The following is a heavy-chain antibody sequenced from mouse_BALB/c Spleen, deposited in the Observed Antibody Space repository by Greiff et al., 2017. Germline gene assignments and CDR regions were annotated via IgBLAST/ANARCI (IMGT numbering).Heavy chain of an antibody. V-gene: IGHV3-6*02. Sequence: ESGPGLVKPSQSLSLTCSVTGYSITSGYYWNWIRQFPGNKLEWMGYISYDGSNNYNPSLKNRISITRDTSKNQFFLKLNSVTTEDTATYYCARDDGYLYYAMDYWGQGTSVTVSS. CDR2: ISYDGSN. D-gene: IGHD2-3*01. CDR1: GYSITSGYY. CDR3: ARDDGYLYYAMDY. J-gene: IGHJ4*01.